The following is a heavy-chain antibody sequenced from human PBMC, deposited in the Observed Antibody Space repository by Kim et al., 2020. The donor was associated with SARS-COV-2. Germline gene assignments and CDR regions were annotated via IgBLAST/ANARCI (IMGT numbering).Heavy chain of an antibody. CDR1: GFTFSSYG. D-gene: IGHD6-13*01. V-gene: IGHV3-30*18. CDR3: AKGGSSSWYKKFPGYYGMDV. J-gene: IGHJ6*02. Sequence: GGSLRLSCAASGFTFSSYGMHWVRQAPGKGLEWVAVISYDGSNKYYAVSVKGRFTISRDNSKNTLYLQMNSLRAEDTAVYYCAKGGSSSWYKKFPGYYGMDVWGQGTTVTVSS. CDR2: ISYDGSNK.